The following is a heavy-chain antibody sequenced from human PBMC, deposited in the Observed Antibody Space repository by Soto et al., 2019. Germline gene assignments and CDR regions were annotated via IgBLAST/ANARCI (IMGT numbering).Heavy chain of an antibody. CDR1: GYTFTGYF. V-gene: IGHV1-2*02. J-gene: IGHJ5*02. D-gene: IGHD3-3*01. CDR3: ARGGGTILAPLP. Sequence: QVQLVQSGAEVKKPGASVQVSCKASGYTFTGYFMHWVRQAPGQGLEWMGWINPNSGATKYAQKFQGRVTLSRDTSIGTAYMELTGLRSDDTAVYYCARGGGTILAPLPWGQGIQVTVSS. CDR2: INPNSGAT.